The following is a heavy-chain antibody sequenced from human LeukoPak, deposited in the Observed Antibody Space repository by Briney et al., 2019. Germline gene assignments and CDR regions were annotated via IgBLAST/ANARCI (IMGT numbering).Heavy chain of an antibody. CDR3: ARADYSSTWSHDYYYMDV. V-gene: IGHV4-38-2*01. CDR1: GFTFSSYS. CDR2: FYYGGST. D-gene: IGHD6-13*01. J-gene: IGHJ6*03. Sequence: PGGSLRLSCAASGFTFSSYSMNWVRQAPGKGLEWIGSFYYGGSTYYNSSLKSRVTISVDTSKNQFSLNLSSVTAADTAVYYCARADYSSTWSHDYYYMDVWGKGTTVTVSS.